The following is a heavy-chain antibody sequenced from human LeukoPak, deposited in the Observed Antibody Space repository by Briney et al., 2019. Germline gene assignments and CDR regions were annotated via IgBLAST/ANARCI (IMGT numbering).Heavy chain of an antibody. D-gene: IGHD2-15*01. CDR3: ARVLGYCSGGSCYSLGY. V-gene: IGHV3-74*01. CDR1: GFTFSSYA. J-gene: IGHJ4*02. CDR2: INSDGSST. Sequence: GGSLRLSCAASGFTFSSYAMSWVRQAPGKGLVWVSRINSDGSSTSYADSVKGRFTISRDNAKNTLYLQMNSLRAEDTAVYYCARVLGYCSGGSCYSLGYWGQGTLVTVSS.